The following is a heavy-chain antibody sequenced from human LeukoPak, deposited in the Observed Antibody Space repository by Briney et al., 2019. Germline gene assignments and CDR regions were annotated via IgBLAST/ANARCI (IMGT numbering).Heavy chain of an antibody. CDR2: INEGGSDK. CDR3: ARTPMTPDFDY. CDR1: GFTFRSYW. D-gene: IGHD1-14*01. Sequence: TGGSLRLSCAASGFTFRSYWMTWVRQAPGKGLECVANINEGGSDKYYVDSVKGRFTISRDNTKNSLYLQMNSLRAEDTAVYYCARTPMTPDFDYWGQGTLVTVSS. J-gene: IGHJ4*02. V-gene: IGHV3-7*01.